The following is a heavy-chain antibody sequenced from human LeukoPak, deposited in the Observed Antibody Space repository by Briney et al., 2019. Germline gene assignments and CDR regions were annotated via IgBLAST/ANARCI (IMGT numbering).Heavy chain of an antibody. V-gene: IGHV3-23*01. CDR3: VRDADGGNSWFDS. Sequence: GGSLRLSCAASGFTFSSYAMTWVRQAPDKGLEWVSAISGSDGSTYYADSVKGRFTISRDDARKSLYLQMNSLRAEDTAVYYCVRDADGGNSWFDSWGQGTLVTVS. CDR1: GFTFSSYA. D-gene: IGHD4-23*01. J-gene: IGHJ5*01. CDR2: ISGSDGST.